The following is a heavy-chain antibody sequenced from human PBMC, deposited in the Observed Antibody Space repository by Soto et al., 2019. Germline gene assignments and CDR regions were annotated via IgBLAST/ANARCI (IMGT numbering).Heavy chain of an antibody. CDR3: ARAIFFRKGYYAATDYYYFDY. CDR1: GGTPSRGCIP. D-gene: IGHD2-15*01. CDR2: ISHSGGT. J-gene: IGHJ4*02. Sequence: SGGTPSRGCIPWCWIRQPPKKGLECIGYISHSGGTYYHPSLKSRVTISVDRSKNQFSLRLSSVTAADTAVYYCARAIFFRKGYYAATDYYYFDYWSQGTLVTVS. V-gene: IGHV4-30-2*01.